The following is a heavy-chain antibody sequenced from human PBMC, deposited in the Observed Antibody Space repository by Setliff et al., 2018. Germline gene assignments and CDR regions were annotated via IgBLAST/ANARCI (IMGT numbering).Heavy chain of an antibody. D-gene: IGHD2-8*01. CDR3: SRLVRYCTTTTCQRASGAEF. CDR1: GYTFTSSG. Sequence: ASVKVSCKASGYTFTSSGIAWVRQAPGQGLEWMGWISAYTGNTNYAQKLQGRVTMTTDTSTSTAYMELRSLTSDDTAVYYCSRLVRYCTTTTCQRASGAEFWGQGTLVTVSS. J-gene: IGHJ4*02. V-gene: IGHV1-18*01. CDR2: ISAYTGNT.